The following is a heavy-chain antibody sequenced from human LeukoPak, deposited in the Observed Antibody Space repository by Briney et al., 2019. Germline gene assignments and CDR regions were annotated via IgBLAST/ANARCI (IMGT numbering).Heavy chain of an antibody. CDR1: GFTFDDYA. J-gene: IGHJ4*02. Sequence: PGGSLRLSCAASGFTFDDYAIHSVRQAPSKGLKWVSLISGAVGSTDYADSVKGRFTISRENSKNSLYLQMNSLRTEDTALYYCAKDKTGSYEGYYFDYWGQGALVTVSS. V-gene: IGHV3-43*02. CDR2: ISGAVGST. D-gene: IGHD1-26*01. CDR3: AKDKTGSYEGYYFDY.